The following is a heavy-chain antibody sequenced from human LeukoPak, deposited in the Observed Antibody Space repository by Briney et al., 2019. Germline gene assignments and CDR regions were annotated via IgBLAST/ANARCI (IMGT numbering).Heavy chain of an antibody. D-gene: IGHD2-2*01. CDR3: ARDVGDIVTIPAAISVP. J-gene: IGHJ5*02. CDR1: GYTFISYG. V-gene: IGHV1-18*01. CDR2: ISAYNGNT. Sequence: ASXKVSCKASGYTFISYGISWVRQAPGQGLEWMGWISAYNGNTNYAQMVQGRVTMTTDTSTSTAYMEVRSLRSDDTAMYYCARDVGDIVTIPAAISVPWGQGTLVTVSS.